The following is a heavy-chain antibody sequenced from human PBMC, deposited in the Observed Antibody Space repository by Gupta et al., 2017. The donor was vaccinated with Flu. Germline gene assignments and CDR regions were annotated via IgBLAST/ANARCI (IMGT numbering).Heavy chain of an antibody. Sequence: QVQLVESGGGVVQPGRSLRLSCAASGFTFRNYGMHWVRQAPGKGLEWVAVISYDGSNKDYADSVKGRFTISRDNSKNTLYLQMNSLRAEDTAVFYCAKEDTYDTLGFCSGTSCYYYGMDVWGQGTTVTVSS. CDR2: ISYDGSNK. D-gene: IGHD2-2*01. J-gene: IGHJ6*02. CDR1: GFTFRNYG. V-gene: IGHV3-30*18. CDR3: AKEDTYDTLGFCSGTSCYYYGMDV.